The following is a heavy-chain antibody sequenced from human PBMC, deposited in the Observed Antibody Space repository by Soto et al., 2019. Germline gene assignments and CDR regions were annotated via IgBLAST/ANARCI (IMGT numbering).Heavy chain of an antibody. Sequence: ASVKFSCKASGYTFTDYYVHWVRQAPGQGLEWMGWINTNSGVTNFAQKFQGWVTLTRDTSVNTAYMELNRLKSDDTAVFFCARGVSGWSPFDFWGQGTLVTVSS. CDR2: INTNSGVT. CDR1: GYTFTDYY. D-gene: IGHD6-19*01. J-gene: IGHJ4*02. V-gene: IGHV1-2*04. CDR3: ARGVSGWSPFDF.